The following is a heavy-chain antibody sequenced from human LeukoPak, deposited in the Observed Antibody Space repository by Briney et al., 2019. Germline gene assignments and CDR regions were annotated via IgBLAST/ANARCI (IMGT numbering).Heavy chain of an antibody. CDR2: ITDSSSYR. J-gene: IGHJ4*02. D-gene: IGHD1-26*01. CDR3: ARGEGGSYIDY. Sequence: GRSLRLSCAASGFAFSSYAMSWVRQAPGKGQQWVSAITDSSSYRYYADSVKGRFTISRDKAKNSLYLQMNSLRDYEPAVYDCARGEGGSYIDYWGQGTLVNVSS. CDR1: GFAFSSYA. V-gene: IGHV3-21*04.